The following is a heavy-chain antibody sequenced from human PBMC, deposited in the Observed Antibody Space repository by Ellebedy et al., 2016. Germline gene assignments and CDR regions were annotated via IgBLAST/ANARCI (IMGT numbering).Heavy chain of an antibody. D-gene: IGHD3-10*01. CDR2: ISSRGDYT. CDR3: ARDYSAGTMIRGLIVYY. J-gene: IGHJ4*02. V-gene: IGHV3-21*06. Sequence: GESLKISXAASGFNFDVAGMTWVRQAPGTGLEWVSSISSRGDYTRYADSLKGRFTISRDNAKNSLYLQMNSLRVEDTAMYYCARDYSAGTMIRGLIVYYWGQGTPVTVSS. CDR1: GFNFDVAG.